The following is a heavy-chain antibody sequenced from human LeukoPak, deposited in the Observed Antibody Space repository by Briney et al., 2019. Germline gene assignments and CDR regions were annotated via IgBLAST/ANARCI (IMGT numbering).Heavy chain of an antibody. CDR1: GFTFSSYG. D-gene: IGHD3-3*01. J-gene: IGHJ4*02. CDR2: ISYDGSNK. Sequence: GGSLRLSCAASGFTFSSYGMHWVRQAPGKGLEWVAVISYDGSNKYYADSVKGRFTISRDNSKNTLYLQMNSLRAEDTAVYYCAKDSSPYYDFWSGYASLDYWGQGTLVTASS. CDR3: AKDSSPYYDFWSGYASLDY. V-gene: IGHV3-30*18.